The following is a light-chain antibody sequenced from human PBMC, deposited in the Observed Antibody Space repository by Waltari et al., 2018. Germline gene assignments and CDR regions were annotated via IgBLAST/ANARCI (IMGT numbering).Light chain of an antibody. V-gene: IGKV3-20*01. Sequence: DIVLTQSPGTLSLFPGERATLSCRASPSLGSDHLAWYQRNPGQAPRLLIYGASSRAAALPDRFSGSGSGTDFSLTIHRLEPEDFAVYFCQPSGTTPPTFGGGTKLEI. CDR1: PSLGSDH. CDR3: QPSGTTPPT. J-gene: IGKJ4*01. CDR2: GAS.